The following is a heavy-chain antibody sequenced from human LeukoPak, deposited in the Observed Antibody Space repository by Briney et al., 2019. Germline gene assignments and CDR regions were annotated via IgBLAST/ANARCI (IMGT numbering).Heavy chain of an antibody. CDR3: ASTFPYCSSGTCAL. Sequence: GGSLRHSCAASGLTFSSYWMTWVRQGPGKGLEWVATISPDGNRENYVDSVKGRFSISRDNAKNSLFLQMRSLRAEDTAMYYCASTFPYCSSGTCALGGQGTLVTVSP. J-gene: IGHJ4*02. CDR1: GLTFSSYW. CDR2: ISPDGNRE. D-gene: IGHD2-15*01. V-gene: IGHV3-7*01.